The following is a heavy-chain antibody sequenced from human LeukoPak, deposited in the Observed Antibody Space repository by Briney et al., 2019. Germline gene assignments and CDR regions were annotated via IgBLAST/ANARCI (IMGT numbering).Heavy chain of an antibody. CDR1: GFTVSSNY. V-gene: IGHV3-53*01. Sequence: GGSLRLSCAASGFTVSSNYMSWVRQAPGKGLEWVSVIYSGGSTYYADPVKGRFTISRDNSKNTLYLQMNSLRAEDTAVYYCAKDPQNWGSALDYWGQGTLVTVSS. CDR2: IYSGGST. D-gene: IGHD7-27*01. J-gene: IGHJ4*02. CDR3: AKDPQNWGSALDY.